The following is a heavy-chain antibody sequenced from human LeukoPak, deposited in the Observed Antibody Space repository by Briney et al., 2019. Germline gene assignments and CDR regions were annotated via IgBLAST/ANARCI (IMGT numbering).Heavy chain of an antibody. D-gene: IGHD3-10*01. J-gene: IGHJ6*03. Sequence: SETLSLTCIVSGGSISSYYWSWIRQPAGKGLEWIGRIYTSGSTNYNPSLKSRVTMSVDTSKNQFSLKLSSVTAADTAVYYCARERSMVQGVIQTYYYMDVWGKGTTVTVSS. V-gene: IGHV4-4*07. CDR1: GGSISSYY. CDR3: ARERSMVQGVIQTYYYMDV. CDR2: IYTSGST.